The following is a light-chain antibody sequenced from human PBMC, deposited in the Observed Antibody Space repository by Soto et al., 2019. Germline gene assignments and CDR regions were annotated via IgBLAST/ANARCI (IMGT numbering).Light chain of an antibody. V-gene: IGKV4-1*01. Sequence: DIEMTQSPDSLAVSLGERATINCKSSQSVLYSPNSKNYLAWYQQRPGQPPKLLIYYASIRESGVPDRFSGSWSGTDFTLTINGLQAEDVAVYYCQQYYNAPLTFGPGTKVEI. CDR1: QSVLYSPNSKNY. CDR2: YAS. J-gene: IGKJ3*01. CDR3: QQYYNAPLT.